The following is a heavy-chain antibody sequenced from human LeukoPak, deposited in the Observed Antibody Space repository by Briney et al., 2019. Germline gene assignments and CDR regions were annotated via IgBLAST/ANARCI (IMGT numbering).Heavy chain of an antibody. CDR1: GFTFDDYT. V-gene: IGHV3-43*01. D-gene: IGHD3-3*01. CDR2: ISWDGGST. J-gene: IGHJ4*02. CDR3: AKMDDFWSGYGD. Sequence: GGSLRLSCAASGFTFDDYTMHWVRHAPGKGLEWVSLISWDGGSTYYADSVKGRFTISRDNSKNSLYLQMNSLRTEDTALYYCAKMDDFWSGYGDWGQGTLVTVSS.